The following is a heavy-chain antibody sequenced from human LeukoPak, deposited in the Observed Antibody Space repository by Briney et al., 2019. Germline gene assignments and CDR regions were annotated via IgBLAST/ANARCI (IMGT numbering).Heavy chain of an antibody. D-gene: IGHD3-22*01. Sequence: GGSLRLSCAASGFTVSSNYMSWVRQAPGKGLEWVSVIYSGGSTYSPASVKGRFTISRDTSKNTLYLQMNSLRTEDTAVYYCAREGYYDSSGYYDYWGQGTLVTVSS. V-gene: IGHV3-66*02. CDR2: IYSGGST. CDR1: GFTVSSNY. CDR3: AREGYYDSSGYYDY. J-gene: IGHJ4*02.